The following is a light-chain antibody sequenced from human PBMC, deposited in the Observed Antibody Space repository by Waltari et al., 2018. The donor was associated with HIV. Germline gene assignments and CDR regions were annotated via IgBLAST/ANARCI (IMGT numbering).Light chain of an antibody. Sequence: DIVMTQSPLSLPVTPGEPASISCRSSQSLLHSNGHNYLDWHLQKPGQSPQLLIYLGSNRASGVPDRFSGSGSGTDFTLKISRVEAEDVGVYYCMQAVEAPRTFGQGTKLEIK. CDR3: MQAVEAPRT. CDR2: LGS. V-gene: IGKV2-28*01. CDR1: QSLLHSNGHNY. J-gene: IGKJ2*01.